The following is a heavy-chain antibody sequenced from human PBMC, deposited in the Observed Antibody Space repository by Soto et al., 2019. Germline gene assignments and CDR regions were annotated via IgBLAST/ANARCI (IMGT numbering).Heavy chain of an antibody. CDR3: ARDSVFTMDY. CDR2: IYYTGST. J-gene: IGHJ4*02. V-gene: IGHV4-31*03. Sequence: QVQLQESGPGLVKPSQTLSLTCTVSGVSINNNAYYWSWIRQHPGKGLEWIGFIYYTGSTHYKPSLKSRVTISIDTSETKFSLKLSSVTAADTAVYYCARDSVFTMDYWGQGTLVTVSS. CDR1: GVSINNNAYY. D-gene: IGHD3-10*01.